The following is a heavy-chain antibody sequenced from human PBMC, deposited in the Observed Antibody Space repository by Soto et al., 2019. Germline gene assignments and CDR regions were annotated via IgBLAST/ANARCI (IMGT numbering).Heavy chain of an antibody. V-gene: IGHV3-23*01. CDR1: GFTFDSCV. Sequence: GGSLRLSCAASGFTFDSCVMSWVRQAPGKGLEWLSLISGSGRYTDYADSVKGRFTISRDNSKNTLYPQMNSLRVEDTAVYYCAKDPPSERMQPDYGMDVWGQGTTVTVSS. CDR3: AKDPPSERMQPDYGMDV. D-gene: IGHD6-13*01. J-gene: IGHJ6*02. CDR2: ISGSGRYT.